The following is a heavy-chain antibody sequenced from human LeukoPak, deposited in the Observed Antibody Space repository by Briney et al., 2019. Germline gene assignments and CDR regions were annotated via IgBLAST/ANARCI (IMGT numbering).Heavy chain of an antibody. V-gene: IGHV3-7*01. CDR1: GFTFSSDW. CDR2: VNQDGGQK. J-gene: IGHJ4*02. CDR3: ATNTRAYAVLLAY. Sequence: GGSLRLSCAASGFTFSSDWMIWARQAPGKGLEWVANVNQDGGQKYYLDSVKGRFTISRDNADNSLYLQMDGLRAEDTAVYYCATNTRAYAVLLAYWGQGTLVTVSS. D-gene: IGHD4-17*01.